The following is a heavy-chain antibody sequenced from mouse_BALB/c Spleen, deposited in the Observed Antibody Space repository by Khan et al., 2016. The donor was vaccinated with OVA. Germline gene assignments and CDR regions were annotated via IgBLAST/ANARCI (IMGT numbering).Heavy chain of an antibody. J-gene: IGHJ3*01. V-gene: IGHV3-6*02. D-gene: IGHD3-1*01. CDR3: ARGGSSGPAWFTY. CDR2: IRYDGDS. CDR1: GYSITSGYF. Sequence: EVQLQESGPGLVKPSQSLSLTCSVTGYSITSGYFWNWIRQFPGNKLEWMGYIRYDGDSNYNPSLNNRIYTTRDTSQNRFFLKLNSLITEDTATYYCARGGSSGPAWFTYWGQGTRVTVSA.